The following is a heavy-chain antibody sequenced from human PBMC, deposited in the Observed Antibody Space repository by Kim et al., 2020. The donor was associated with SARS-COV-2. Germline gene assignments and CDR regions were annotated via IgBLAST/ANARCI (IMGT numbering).Heavy chain of an antibody. J-gene: IGHJ4*02. D-gene: IGHD3-10*01. V-gene: IGHV4-34*01. CDR3: ARGMVRGAQVDTPS. Sequence: SETLSLTCAVYGGSFSGYYWSWIRQPPGKGLEWIGEINHSGSTNYNPSLKSRVTISVDTSKNQFSLKLSSVTAADTAVYYCARGMVRGAQVDTPSWGQGTLVTVSS. CDR2: INHSGST. CDR1: GGSFSGYY.